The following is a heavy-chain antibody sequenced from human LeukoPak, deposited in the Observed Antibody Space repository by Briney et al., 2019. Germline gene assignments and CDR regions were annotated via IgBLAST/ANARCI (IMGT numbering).Heavy chain of an antibody. CDR1: GGSISSGDYY. J-gene: IGHJ4*02. CDR2: IYYSGST. Sequence: PSETLSLTCTVSGGSISSGDYYWSWIRQPPGKGLEWIGYIYYSGSTYYNPSLKSRVTISVDTSKNQFSLKLSSVTAADTAVYYCASSGGYSYGGEIDYWGQGTLVTVSS. V-gene: IGHV4-30-4*01. D-gene: IGHD5-18*01. CDR3: ASSGGYSYGGEIDY.